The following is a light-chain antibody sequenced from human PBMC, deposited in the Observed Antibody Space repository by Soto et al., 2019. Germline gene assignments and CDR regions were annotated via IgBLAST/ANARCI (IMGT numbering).Light chain of an antibody. CDR1: QSISSN. CDR2: SAS. J-gene: IGKJ1*01. Sequence: EIVMTQSPATLSVSPGDGATLSCRASQSISSNLAWYRQKPGQAPRLLIHSASSRATGIPDRFSASGTGTDFTLTISRLEPEDFAVYYCQQYGSSPQTFGQGTKVDIK. CDR3: QQYGSSPQT. V-gene: IGKV3-20*01.